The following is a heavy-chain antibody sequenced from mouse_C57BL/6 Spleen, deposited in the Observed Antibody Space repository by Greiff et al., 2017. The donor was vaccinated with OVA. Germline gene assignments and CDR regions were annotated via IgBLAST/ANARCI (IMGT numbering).Heavy chain of an antibody. CDR3: ARDAYRDYYGSSYEDY. CDR2: IYPGSGST. CDR1: GYTFTSYW. J-gene: IGHJ3*01. V-gene: IGHV1-55*01. Sequence: VQLQQPGAELVKPGASVKMSCKASGYTFTSYWITWVKQRPGQGLEWIGDIYPGSGSTNYNEKFKSKATLTVDTSSSTAYMQLSSLTSEGSAVYYCARDAYRDYYGSSYEDYWGQGTLVTVSA. D-gene: IGHD1-1*01.